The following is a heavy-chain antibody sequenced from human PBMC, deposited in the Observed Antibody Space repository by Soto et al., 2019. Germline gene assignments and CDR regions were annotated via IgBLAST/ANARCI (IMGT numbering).Heavy chain of an antibody. CDR3: ARESGGATATLHYYYSYVDV. Sequence: QVQLVQSGAEVKRPGASVTVSCRSSGDTFNDYYIHWVRQAPGQGLEWMGWINPNGGVTKYAQKFQGWVSMTRDTSIRTVYMQLSRLRSDDTAVYYCARESGGATATLHYYYSYVDVWCTGTAVTVSS. CDR2: INPNGGVT. J-gene: IGHJ6*03. V-gene: IGHV1-2*04. CDR1: GDTFNDYY. D-gene: IGHD1-26*01.